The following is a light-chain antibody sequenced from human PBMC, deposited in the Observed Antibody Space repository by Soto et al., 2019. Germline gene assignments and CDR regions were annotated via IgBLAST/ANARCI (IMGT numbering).Light chain of an antibody. CDR3: QQYNDWPTT. CDR1: QSISST. V-gene: IGKV3-15*01. CDR2: GAS. J-gene: IGKJ1*01. Sequence: EIVMTQSPATLSVSPGERATLSCRASQSISSTVAWYQQKPGQAPRLLIYGASTRATGIPARFSGSGSGTEFTLTISRLQSEDFVIYYCQQYNDWPTTFGQGTKVEIK.